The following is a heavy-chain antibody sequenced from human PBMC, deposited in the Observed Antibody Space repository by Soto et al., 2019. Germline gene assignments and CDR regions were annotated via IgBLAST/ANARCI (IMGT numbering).Heavy chain of an antibody. V-gene: IGHV3-23*01. CDR2: ISGSGGST. D-gene: IGHD1-26*01. J-gene: IGHJ4*02. CDR3: SKDFLSLGATTAPGDY. CDR1: GFTFSSYA. Sequence: PGGSLRLSCAASGFTFSSYAMSRVRQAPGKGLEWVSAISGSGGSTYYADSVKGRFTISRDNSKNTLYLQMNSLRAEDTAVYYCSKDFLSLGATTAPGDYWGRGTLVTVSS.